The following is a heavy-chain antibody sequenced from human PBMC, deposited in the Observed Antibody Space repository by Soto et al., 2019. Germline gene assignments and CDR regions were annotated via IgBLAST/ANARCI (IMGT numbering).Heavy chain of an antibody. V-gene: IGHV1-69*06. D-gene: IGHD6-13*01. CDR2: IIPIFGTT. CDR3: ARNSDIAAPFDY. J-gene: IGHJ4*02. CDR1: GDTFNRYT. Sequence: QVQLVQSGAEVKKTGSSVKVSCKTSGDTFNRYTISWVRQAPGQGLEWMGGIIPIFGTTNYAQKFQGRVTITADKSTSTAYMELRSLRSEDRAFDFCARNSDIAAPFDYWGQGTLVTVSS.